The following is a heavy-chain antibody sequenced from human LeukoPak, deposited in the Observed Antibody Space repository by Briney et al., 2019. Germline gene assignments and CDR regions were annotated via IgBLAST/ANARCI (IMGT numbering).Heavy chain of an antibody. J-gene: IGHJ1*01. CDR1: GGSFTGLY. V-gene: IGHV4-34*01. D-gene: IGHD6-13*01. Sequence: SETLSLTCAVNGGSFTGLYWNWIRQPPGKGLEWIGEINHSGSTSYNPSLKSRATISVDTSRNQFSLKLSSMTAADTAVYYCLVAAAALGSQHWARAPWSPSPQ. CDR2: INHSGST. CDR3: LVAAAALGSQH.